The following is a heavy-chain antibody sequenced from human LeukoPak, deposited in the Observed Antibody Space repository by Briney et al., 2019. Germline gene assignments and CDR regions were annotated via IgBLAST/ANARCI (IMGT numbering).Heavy chain of an antibody. J-gene: IGHJ6*04. CDR2: ISSSSSYI. CDR1: GFTFSSYS. Sequence: PGGSLRLSCAASGFTFSSYSMNWVRQAPGKGREWVSSISSSSSYIYYEDSVKGRFTISRDNAKSSMYLQINSLSAEDTAVYYCAELGITMNGGVWGKGTTVTISS. CDR3: AELGITMNGGV. D-gene: IGHD3-10*02. V-gene: IGHV3-21*01.